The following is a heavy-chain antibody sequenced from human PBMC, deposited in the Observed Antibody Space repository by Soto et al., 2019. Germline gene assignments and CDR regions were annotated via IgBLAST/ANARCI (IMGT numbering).Heavy chain of an antibody. CDR1: GGSISSYY. D-gene: IGHD6-13*01. Sequence: SETLSLTCTVSGGSISSYYWSWIRQPPGKGLEWIGYIYYSGSTNYNPSLKSRVTISVDTSKNQFSLKLSSVTAADTAVYYCAREIAAAGGFDPWGQGTLVTVPQ. V-gene: IGHV4-59*01. CDR3: AREIAAAGGFDP. J-gene: IGHJ5*02. CDR2: IYYSGST.